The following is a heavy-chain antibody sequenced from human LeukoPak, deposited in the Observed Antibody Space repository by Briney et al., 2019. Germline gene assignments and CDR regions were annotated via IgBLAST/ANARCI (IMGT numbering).Heavy chain of an antibody. D-gene: IGHD2-2*01. CDR2: INHSGST. V-gene: IGHV4-34*01. CDR1: GGSFSGYY. J-gene: IGHJ5*02. Sequence: SETLSLTCAVYGGSFSGYYWSWIRQPPGKGLEWIGEINHSGSTNYNPSLKSRVTISVDTSKNQFSLKLSSVTAADTAVYYCARGRSIVVVPAARPGGFDPWGQGTLVTVSS. CDR3: ARGRSIVVVPAARPGGFDP.